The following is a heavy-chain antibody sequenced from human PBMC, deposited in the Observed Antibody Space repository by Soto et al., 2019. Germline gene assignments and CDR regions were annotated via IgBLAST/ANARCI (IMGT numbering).Heavy chain of an antibody. D-gene: IGHD3-16*01. CDR3: ARGETYLGV. CDR2: IIPIFSSR. Sequence: QVQLVQSGAEVKKPGSSVKVSCKTSRDTFNKYAFNWVRQAPGQGLEWMGWIIPIFSSRNYAEKFQGRVTINADDSTRTAYMELRSLRFEDTAVYYCARGETYLGVWGQGTTVTVSS. CDR1: RDTFNKYA. V-gene: IGHV1-69*01. J-gene: IGHJ6*02.